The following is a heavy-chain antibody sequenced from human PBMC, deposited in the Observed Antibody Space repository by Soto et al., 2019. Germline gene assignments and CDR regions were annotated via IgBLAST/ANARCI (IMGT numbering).Heavy chain of an antibody. CDR3: ASFSRVRDIAVAGTAFDY. D-gene: IGHD6-19*01. J-gene: IGHJ4*02. CDR2: ISSSGSTI. Sequence: QVQLVESGGGLVKPGGSLRLSCAASGFTFSDYYMSWIRQAPGKGLEWVSYISSSGSTIYYADSMKGRFTISRDNAKNSLYLQMNSLRAEDTAVYYCASFSRVRDIAVAGTAFDYWGQGTLVTVSS. V-gene: IGHV3-11*01. CDR1: GFTFSDYY.